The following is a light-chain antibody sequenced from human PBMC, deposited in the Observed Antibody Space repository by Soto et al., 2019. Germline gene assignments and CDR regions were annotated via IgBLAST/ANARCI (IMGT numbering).Light chain of an antibody. J-gene: IGLJ1*01. CDR3: SSYTSSSPFRYV. Sequence: QSVLTQPASVSGSPGQSITISCTGTSSDVGGYNYVSWYQQHPGKAPKLMIYDVSNRPSGVSNRFSGSKSGNTASLTISGLQAEAVSVFYSSSYTSSSPFRYVFGTGTKVPAL. CDR1: SSDVGGYNY. V-gene: IGLV2-14*01. CDR2: DVS.